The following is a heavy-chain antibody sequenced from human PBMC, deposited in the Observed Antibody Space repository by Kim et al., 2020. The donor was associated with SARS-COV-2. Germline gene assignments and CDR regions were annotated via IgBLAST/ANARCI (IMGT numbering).Heavy chain of an antibody. J-gene: IGHJ4*02. CDR2: ST. D-gene: IGHD1-1*01. Sequence: STYYADSVKGRFTISRDNSKNTLYLQMNSLRAEDTAVYYCAKPNWHIDYWGQGTLVTVSS. CDR3: AKPNWHIDY. V-gene: IGHV3-23*01.